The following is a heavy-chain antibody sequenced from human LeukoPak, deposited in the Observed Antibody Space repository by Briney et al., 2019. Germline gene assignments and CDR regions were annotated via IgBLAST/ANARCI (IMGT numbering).Heavy chain of an antibody. J-gene: IGHJ4*02. Sequence: PSETLSLTCAVYGGSFSGYYWSWIRQPPGKGLEWIGEINHSGSTNYNPSLKSRVTISVDTSKNQFSLKLSSVTAADTAVYYCAGSPVLRYWGQGTLVTVSS. CDR3: AGSPVLRY. CDR1: GGSFSGYY. CDR2: INHSGST. V-gene: IGHV4-34*01.